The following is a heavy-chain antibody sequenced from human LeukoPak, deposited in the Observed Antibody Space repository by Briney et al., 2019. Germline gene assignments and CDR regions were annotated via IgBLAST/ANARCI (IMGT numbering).Heavy chain of an antibody. CDR3: ARGPPERTYSDF. V-gene: IGHV1-8*01. Sequence: ASVTVSCKTSVYTFSKYDVNWVRQAPGQGLEWMGWMKPNSGQTGYAQRFQGRIIMTRNTSISTAYMQLNSLTSEDTAKYYCARGPPERTYSDFWGQGTLVTVSS. CDR1: VYTFSKYD. J-gene: IGHJ4*02. D-gene: IGHD4-11*01. CDR2: MKPNSGQT.